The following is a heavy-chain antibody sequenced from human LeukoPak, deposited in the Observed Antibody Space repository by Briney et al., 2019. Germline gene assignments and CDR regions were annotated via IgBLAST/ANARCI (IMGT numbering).Heavy chain of an antibody. CDR2: ISSSGSTI. CDR3: ARACSGWEPHCPGDY. V-gene: IGHV3-11*01. CDR1: GFTFSDYY. D-gene: IGHD6-19*01. Sequence: PGGSLRLSCAASGFTFSDYYMSWIRQAPGKGLEWVSYISSSGSTIYYADSVKGRFTISRDNAKNSLYLQMNSLRAEDTAVYYCARACSGWEPHCPGDYWGQGTLVTVSS. J-gene: IGHJ4*02.